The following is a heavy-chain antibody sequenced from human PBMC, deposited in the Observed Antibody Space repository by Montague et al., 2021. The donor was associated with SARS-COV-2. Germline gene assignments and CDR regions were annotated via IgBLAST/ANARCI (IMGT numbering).Heavy chain of an antibody. CDR3: ARGAGRGSGYGKYYYYYYGMDV. CDR2: IYYSGST. J-gene: IGHJ6*02. V-gene: IGHV4-59*01. CDR1: GGSISSYY. Sequence: SETLSLTCTVSGGSISSYYWSWIRQPPGKGLEWIGYIYYSGSTNYNPSLKSRVTISVDRSKNQFSLKLSSVTAADTAVYYCARGAGRGSGYGKYYYYYYGMDVWGQGTTVTVSS. D-gene: IGHD5-12*01.